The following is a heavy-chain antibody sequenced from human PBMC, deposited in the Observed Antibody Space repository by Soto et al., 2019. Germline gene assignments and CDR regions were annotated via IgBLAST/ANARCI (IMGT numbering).Heavy chain of an antibody. CDR3: AKSATVPAAIAY. Sequence: GASVKVSCKASGFTFTSHGTSWVRQAPGQGLEWMGWISAYNGNTNYAQKLQGRVTMTTDTSTSTAYMELSSLRSEDTAVYYCAKSATVPAAIAYWGQGTLVTVSS. V-gene: IGHV1-18*01. CDR2: ISAYNGNT. J-gene: IGHJ4*02. D-gene: IGHD2-2*02. CDR1: GFTFTSHG.